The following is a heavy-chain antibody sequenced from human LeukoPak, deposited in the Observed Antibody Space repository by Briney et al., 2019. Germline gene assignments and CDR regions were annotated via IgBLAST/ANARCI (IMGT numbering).Heavy chain of an antibody. J-gene: IGHJ3*02. D-gene: IGHD3-22*01. CDR1: GFTFSNYE. Sequence: GGSLRLSCAASGFTFSNYEVNWVRQAPGKGLEWISYISSSGSAKYHADSVKGRFTISRDNAKNSLYLQMNSLKAEDTAVYYCARDYYDSGGYYNLDAFDIWGQGTMVTVSS. CDR3: ARDYYDSGGYYNLDAFDI. CDR2: ISSSGSAK. V-gene: IGHV3-48*03.